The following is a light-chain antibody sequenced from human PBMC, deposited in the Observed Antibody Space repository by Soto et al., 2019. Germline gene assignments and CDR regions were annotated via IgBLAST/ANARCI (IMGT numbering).Light chain of an antibody. CDR1: QSVSSSY. Sequence: EIVSTQSPGTLSLSPGERATLSCSASQSVSSSYLAWYQQKPGQAPRLLMFGASSRATGIPDRFSGSGSGTDFTLTISRLEPEDFALYYCQKYGSSPKTCGQGIKVDIK. CDR3: QKYGSSPKT. CDR2: GAS. J-gene: IGKJ1*01. V-gene: IGKV3-20*01.